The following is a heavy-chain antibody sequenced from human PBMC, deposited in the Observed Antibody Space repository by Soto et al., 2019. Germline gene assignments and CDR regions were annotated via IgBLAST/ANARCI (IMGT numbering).Heavy chain of an antibody. CDR2: ISSSTSTI. D-gene: IGHD6-6*01. J-gene: IGHJ4*02. Sequence: EVPLVESGGGLVQPGGSLRLSCAASGFTFNSYSMNWVRQAPGKGLEWVSYISSSTSTIYYADSVKGRFTISRDNAKNSLCLQMNSLRDEDTAVYYCARDSPRPTFDYWGQGTLVTVSS. V-gene: IGHV3-48*02. CDR3: ARDSPRPTFDY. CDR1: GFTFNSYS.